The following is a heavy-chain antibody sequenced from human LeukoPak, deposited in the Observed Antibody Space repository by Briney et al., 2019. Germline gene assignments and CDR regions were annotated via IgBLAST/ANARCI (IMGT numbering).Heavy chain of an antibody. D-gene: IGHD3-9*01. Sequence: PGGSLRLSCAASGFTFSSYSMNWVRQAPGKVLEWVSSISSSSSYIYYADSVKGRFTISRDNAKNSLYLQMNSLRAEDTAVYYCARDLLRYFDWLLYSDAFDIWGQGTMVTVSS. V-gene: IGHV3-21*01. J-gene: IGHJ3*02. CDR3: ARDLLRYFDWLLYSDAFDI. CDR2: ISSSSSYI. CDR1: GFTFSSYS.